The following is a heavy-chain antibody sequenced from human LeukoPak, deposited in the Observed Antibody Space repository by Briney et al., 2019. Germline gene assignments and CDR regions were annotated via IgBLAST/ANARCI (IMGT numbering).Heavy chain of an antibody. CDR2: ISSSSSYI. J-gene: IGHJ4*02. V-gene: IGHV3-21*01. CDR3: ARDLPNYYDSNGYYYFFDY. D-gene: IGHD3-22*01. CDR1: GFTVSSNY. Sequence: GGSLRLSCAASGFTVSSNYMSWVRQAPGKGLEWVSSISSSSSYIYYADSVKGRFTISRDNAKNSLYLQMNSLRDEDTAVYYCARDLPNYYDSNGYYYFFDYWGQGTLVTVSS.